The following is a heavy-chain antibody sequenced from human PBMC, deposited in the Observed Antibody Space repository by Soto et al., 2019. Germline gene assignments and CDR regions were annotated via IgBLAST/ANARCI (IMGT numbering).Heavy chain of an antibody. CDR1: GFTVSTNY. D-gene: IGHD5-12*01. CDR3: ARDSGYDSRYEYYGMDV. CDR2: IYSGGTT. V-gene: IGHV3-66*01. J-gene: IGHJ6*02. Sequence: PGGSLRLSCAASGFTVSTNYMSWVRQAPGKGLEWVSVIYSGGTTYYADSVKGRFTISRDNSKNTLYLQMNSLRAEDTSVYFCARDSGYDSRYEYYGMDVWGQGTTVTVSS.